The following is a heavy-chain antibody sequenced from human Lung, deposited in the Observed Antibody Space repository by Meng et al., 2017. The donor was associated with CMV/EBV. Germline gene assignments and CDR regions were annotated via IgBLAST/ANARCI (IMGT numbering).Heavy chain of an antibody. CDR2: ISGSVGNT. Sequence: GEXXTISCADSGFPFRSYARSWVRQAPGKGLEWVSSISGSVGNTYYADSVKGRFTISRDNSGDTLYMQMSSLRAEDTAVYYCAREEAMVGYYTNWFDAWGQGAXVTVSS. D-gene: IGHD5-18*01. CDR3: AREEAMVGYYTNWFDA. J-gene: IGHJ5*02. CDR1: GFPFRSYA. V-gene: IGHV3-23*01.